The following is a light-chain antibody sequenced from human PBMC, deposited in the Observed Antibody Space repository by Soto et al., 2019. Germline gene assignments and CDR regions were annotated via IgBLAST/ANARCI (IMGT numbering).Light chain of an antibody. CDR1: QSVSSTY. Sequence: EVVLTQSPGTLSLSPGERATLSCRASQSVSSTYLAWYQQKPGQAPRLLLYGTSNRATGIPDRFSGSGSGTDFTLTISSLEPEDFATYYCQQYHSYSPFTFGPGTKVDIK. CDR3: QQYHSYSPFT. CDR2: GTS. V-gene: IGKV3-20*01. J-gene: IGKJ3*01.